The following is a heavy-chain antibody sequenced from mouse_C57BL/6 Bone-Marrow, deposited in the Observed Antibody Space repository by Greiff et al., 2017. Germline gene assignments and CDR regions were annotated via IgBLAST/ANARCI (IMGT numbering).Heavy chain of an antibody. CDR1: GYTFTDYY. Sequence: DVKLQESGPVLVKPGASVKMSCKASGYTFTDYYMNWVKQSHGKSLEWIGVINPYNGGTSYNQKFKGKATLTVDKSSSTAYMELNSLTSEDSAVYYCATDGYYGWFAYWGQGTLVTVSA. D-gene: IGHD2-3*01. CDR3: ATDGYYGWFAY. J-gene: IGHJ3*01. V-gene: IGHV1-19*01. CDR2: INPYNGGT.